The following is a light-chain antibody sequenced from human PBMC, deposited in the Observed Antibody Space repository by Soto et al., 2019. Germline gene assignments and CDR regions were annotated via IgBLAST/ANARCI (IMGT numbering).Light chain of an antibody. CDR3: SSYAGSNNYVV. CDR1: SSDVGGYNY. Sequence: QSVLTQPPSASGSPGGSVTISCTGTSSDVGGYNYVSWYQQHPGKAPKLMIYDVTKRPSGVPDRFSGSKSGNTASLTVSGLQSEDEADYYCSSYAGSNNYVVFGGGTKVTVL. J-gene: IGLJ2*01. CDR2: DVT. V-gene: IGLV2-8*01.